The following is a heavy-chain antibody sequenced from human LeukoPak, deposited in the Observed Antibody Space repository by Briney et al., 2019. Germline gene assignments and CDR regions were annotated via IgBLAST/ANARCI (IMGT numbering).Heavy chain of an antibody. Sequence: PSDPLSLTCAVSSYSLRSEYYWGWNRPPPGEGVEWIGTIFYSGSTLLKPSLKRRVTISVDTSKNQFSLKLGSVTAADTAVYYCARARTRLTMVRGVRYFDYWGQRTLVTVSS. D-gene: IGHD3-10*01. V-gene: IGHV4-38-2*01. J-gene: IGHJ4*02. CDR2: IFYSGST. CDR1: SYSLRSEYY. CDR3: ARARTRLTMVRGVRYFDY.